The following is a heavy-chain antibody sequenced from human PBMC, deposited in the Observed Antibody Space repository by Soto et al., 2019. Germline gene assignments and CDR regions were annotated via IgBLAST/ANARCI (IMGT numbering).Heavy chain of an antibody. CDR3: AKVPMVRGVIISTPYYYMDV. D-gene: IGHD3-10*01. J-gene: IGHJ6*03. V-gene: IGHV3-23*01. CDR1: GFTFSSYA. CDR2: ISGSGGST. Sequence: GGSLRLSCAASGFTFSSYAMSWVRQAPGKGLEWVSAISGSGGSTYYADSVKGRFTISRDNSKNTLYLQMNSLRAEDTAVYYCAKVPMVRGVIISTPYYYMDVWGKGTTVTVSS.